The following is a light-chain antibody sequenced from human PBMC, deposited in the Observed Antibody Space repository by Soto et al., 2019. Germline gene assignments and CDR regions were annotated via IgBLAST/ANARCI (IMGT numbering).Light chain of an antibody. Sequence: QTVVTQEPSLTVSPGGTVTLTCGSSTGPVTSGHYPFWFQQKAGQAPRTLIYDTKRKHPWTPGRFSGSLFGDRAALTLSGAQPEDEAAYYCLLSYSGARGVFGGGTKVTVL. CDR2: DTK. CDR1: TGPVTSGHY. J-gene: IGLJ3*02. V-gene: IGLV7-46*01. CDR3: LLSYSGARGV.